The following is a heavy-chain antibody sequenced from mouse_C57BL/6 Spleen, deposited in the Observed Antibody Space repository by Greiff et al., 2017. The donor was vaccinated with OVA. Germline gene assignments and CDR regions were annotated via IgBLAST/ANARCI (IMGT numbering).Heavy chain of an antibody. V-gene: IGHV5-6*02. D-gene: IGHD1-1*01. Sequence: DVKLVESGGDLVKPGGSLKLSCAASGFTFSSYGMSWVRQTPDKRLEWVATISSGGSYTYYPDSVKGRFTISRDKAKNTLYLQMSSLKSEDTAMYYCARGTTVYAMDYWGQGTSVTVSS. CDR3: ARGTTVYAMDY. CDR2: ISSGGSYT. J-gene: IGHJ4*01. CDR1: GFTFSSYG.